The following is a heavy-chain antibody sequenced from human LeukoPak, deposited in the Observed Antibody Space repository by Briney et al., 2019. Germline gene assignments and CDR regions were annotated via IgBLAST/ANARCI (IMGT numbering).Heavy chain of an antibody. D-gene: IGHD3-10*01. Sequence: GGSLRLSCAASGFTFSSYAMHWVRQAPGKGLEYVSAISSNGGSTYYANSVKGRFTISRDNSKNTLYLQVGSLGAEDMAVYYCARGFPSPDKRPCWGQGTLVTVSS. J-gene: IGHJ4*02. CDR3: ARGFPSPDKRPC. CDR1: GFTFSSYA. CDR2: ISSNGGST. V-gene: IGHV3-64*01.